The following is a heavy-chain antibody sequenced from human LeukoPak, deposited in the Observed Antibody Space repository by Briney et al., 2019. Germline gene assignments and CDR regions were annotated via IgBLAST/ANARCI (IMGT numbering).Heavy chain of an antibody. V-gene: IGHV4-59*08. J-gene: IGHJ4*02. CDR3: ARLASGSYGPLTPFDY. D-gene: IGHD1-26*01. CDR1: GGSISSYY. Sequence: SETLPLTCTVSGGSISSYYWSWIRQPPGKGLEWIGDIYYSGSTNYNPSLKSRVTISVDTSKNQFSLRLSSVTAADTAVYYSARLASGSYGPLTPFDYWGQGTLVTVSS. CDR2: IYYSGST.